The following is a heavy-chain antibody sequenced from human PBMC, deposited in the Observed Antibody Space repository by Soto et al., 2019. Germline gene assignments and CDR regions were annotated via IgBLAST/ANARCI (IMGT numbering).Heavy chain of an antibody. CDR2: IYYSGST. V-gene: IGHV4-61*01. Sequence: SETLSLTCTVSGGSVNSGIYYWSWIRQPPGKGLEWIGYIYYSGSTNYNPSLKSRVTISVDTSKNQFSVKLSSVTAADTAVYYCARAYSGSYFDYWGQGTLVTVSS. CDR1: GGSVNSGIYY. D-gene: IGHD1-26*01. CDR3: ARAYSGSYFDY. J-gene: IGHJ4*02.